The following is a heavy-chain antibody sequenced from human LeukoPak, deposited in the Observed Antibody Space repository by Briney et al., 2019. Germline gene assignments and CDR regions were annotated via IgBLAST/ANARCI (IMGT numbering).Heavy chain of an antibody. CDR2: INHSGST. J-gene: IGHJ5*02. Sequence: SETLSLTCAVYGGSFSGYYWSWIRQPPGKGLEWIGEINHSGSTNYNPSLKSRVTISVDTSKNQFSLKLSSVSAADTAVYYCARGYYGSGSYHWFDPWGQGTLVTVSS. CDR3: ARGYYGSGSYHWFDP. CDR1: GGSFSGYY. D-gene: IGHD3-10*01. V-gene: IGHV4-34*01.